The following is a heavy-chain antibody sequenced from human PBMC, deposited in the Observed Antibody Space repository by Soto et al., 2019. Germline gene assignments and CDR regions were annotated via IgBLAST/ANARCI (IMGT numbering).Heavy chain of an antibody. D-gene: IGHD3-3*01. Sequence: ASVKVSCKASGYTFTSYGISWVRQAPGQGLEWMGWISAYNGNTNYAQKLQGRVTMTTDTSTSTAYMELRSLRSDDTAVYYCAREPSTIFGVVSPHYWGQGTLVTVSS. CDR2: ISAYNGNT. J-gene: IGHJ4*02. CDR1: GYTFTSYG. CDR3: AREPSTIFGVVSPHY. V-gene: IGHV1-18*01.